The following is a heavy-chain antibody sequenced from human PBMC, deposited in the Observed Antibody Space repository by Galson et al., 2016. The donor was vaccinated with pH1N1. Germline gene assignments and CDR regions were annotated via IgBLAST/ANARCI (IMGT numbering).Heavy chain of an antibody. V-gene: IGHV3-9*01. CDR1: GFTFDDYA. CDR3: AKDSGWLYNWFDP. D-gene: IGHD2-15*01. Sequence: SLRLSCAASGFTFDDYAMHWVRQAPGKGLEWVSGISWNSGSIGYADSVKGRFTISRDNAKNSLYLQVNSLRAEDTALYYCAKDSGWLYNWFDPWGQGTLVTVSS. CDR2: ISWNSGSI. J-gene: IGHJ5*02.